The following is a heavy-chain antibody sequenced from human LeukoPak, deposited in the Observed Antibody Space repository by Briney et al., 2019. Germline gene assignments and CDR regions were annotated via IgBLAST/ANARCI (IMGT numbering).Heavy chain of an antibody. CDR1: GYSFTSYW. Sequence: KYGESLKISCKGSGYSFTSYWIGWVRQMPGKGLEWMGIIYPGDSDTRYSPSFQGQVTISADKSISTAYLQWSSLKASDTAMYYCARVKGYRSGYDSIDYWGQGTLVTVSS. J-gene: IGHJ4*02. CDR2: IYPGDSDT. D-gene: IGHD6-19*01. V-gene: IGHV5-51*01. CDR3: ARVKGYRSGYDSIDY.